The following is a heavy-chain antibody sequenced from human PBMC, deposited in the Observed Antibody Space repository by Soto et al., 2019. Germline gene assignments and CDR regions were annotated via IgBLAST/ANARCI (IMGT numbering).Heavy chain of an antibody. CDR1: GYTFTGYY. D-gene: IGHD3-3*01. V-gene: IGHV1-2*02. J-gene: IGHJ6*02. Sequence: ASVKVSCKASGYTFTGYYMHWLRQSPGQGLEWMGWINPNSGGTNYAQKFQGRVTMTRDTSISTAYMELSRLRSDDTAVYYCARLVIMNYYYGMDVWGQGTTVTVSS. CDR3: ARLVIMNYYYGMDV. CDR2: INPNSGGT.